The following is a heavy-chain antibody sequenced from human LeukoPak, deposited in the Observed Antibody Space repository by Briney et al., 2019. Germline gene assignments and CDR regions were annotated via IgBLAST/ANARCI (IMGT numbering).Heavy chain of an antibody. CDR2: IYRSGNT. Sequence: SETLSLTCAVSGYSISSGFLWGWIRQPPGKGLEWIGSIYRSGNTYYNPSLKSRITMSVDTSKNQFSLKLGPVTAADTAVYYCARDPRWLTPDCNTIGCYVNWFDPWGQGTLVTVSS. CDR3: ARDPRWLTPDCNTIGCYVNWFDP. CDR1: GYSISSGFL. D-gene: IGHD2-2*01. V-gene: IGHV4-38-2*02. J-gene: IGHJ5*02.